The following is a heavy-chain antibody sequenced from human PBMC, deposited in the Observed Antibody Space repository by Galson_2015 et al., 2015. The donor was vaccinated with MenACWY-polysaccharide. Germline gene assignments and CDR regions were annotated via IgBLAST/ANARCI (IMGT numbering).Heavy chain of an antibody. Sequence: SLRLSCAASGFTFRSCGMHWVRQAPGKGLEWVALIWYDGGNKYYADSVKGRFTISRDNSRNTLYLQMNSLRAADTAVYYCAGGTALVIDYYHYGMDVWGQGTTVTVSS. CDR3: AGGTALVIDYYHYGMDV. V-gene: IGHV3-33*01. CDR1: GFTFRSCG. CDR2: IWYDGGNK. D-gene: IGHD5-18*01. J-gene: IGHJ6*02.